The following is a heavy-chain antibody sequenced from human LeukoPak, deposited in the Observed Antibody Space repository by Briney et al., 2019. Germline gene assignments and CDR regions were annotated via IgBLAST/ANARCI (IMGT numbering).Heavy chain of an antibody. V-gene: IGHV3-72*01. CDR1: GFTFSDHY. D-gene: IGHD2-15*01. J-gene: IGHJ4*02. CDR2: TSNKANSYTK. CDR3: AKDWTSGRVTTFDY. Sequence: GGSLRLSCAASGFTFSDHYMDWVRQAPGKGLEWVGRTSNKANSYTKEYAASVKGRLTISRDDSKNSLYLQMNSLKTEDTAVYYCAKDWTSGRVTTFDYWGQGTLVTVSS.